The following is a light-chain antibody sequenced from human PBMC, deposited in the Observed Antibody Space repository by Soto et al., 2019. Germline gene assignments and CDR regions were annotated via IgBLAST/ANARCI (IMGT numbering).Light chain of an antibody. CDR3: QSYASSPRT. V-gene: IGKV3-20*01. CDR2: GAS. Sequence: EIELTQSPATLSLSPGERATLSCSASQRFSSNYLAWYQQKPGQAPRLLIYGASSRPTGFTARVSGSGSGTHFNRKISILEAAALALYYCQSYASSPRTFGQG. J-gene: IGKJ1*01. CDR1: QRFSSNY.